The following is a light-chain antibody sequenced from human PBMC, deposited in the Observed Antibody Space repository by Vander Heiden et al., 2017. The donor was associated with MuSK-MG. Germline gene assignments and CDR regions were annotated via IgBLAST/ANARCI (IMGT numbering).Light chain of an antibody. CDR1: QDVRND. Sequence: AIQVTQSPSSLSASVGDRVTITCRASQDVRNDLGWYQQKPGKAPRLLIYGISNLQSGVPSRFSGDGSGTYFTLTITSLQPEDFATYYCLQDDTYPYTFGQGTKLXLK. CDR2: GIS. J-gene: IGKJ2*01. CDR3: LQDDTYPYT. V-gene: IGKV1-6*01.